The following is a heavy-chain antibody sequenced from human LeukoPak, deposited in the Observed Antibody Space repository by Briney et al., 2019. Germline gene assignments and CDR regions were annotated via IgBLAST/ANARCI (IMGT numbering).Heavy chain of an antibody. J-gene: IGHJ5*02. Sequence: AETLSLTCTVSGGSISRYWWNWIRQPAGKGLEWIGRFSPSGSNDYNPSVKGRISMSRDTSKNPFSLKLSSVTAADTAVYYCARDGYTKPYNGFEHWGQGTLVTVAS. D-gene: IGHD5-24*01. CDR3: ARDGYTKPYNGFEH. CDR1: GGSISRYW. V-gene: IGHV4-4*07. CDR2: FSPSGSN.